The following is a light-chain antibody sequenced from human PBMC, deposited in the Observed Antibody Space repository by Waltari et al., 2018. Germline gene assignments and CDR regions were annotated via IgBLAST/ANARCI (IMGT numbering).Light chain of an antibody. CDR2: DAS. V-gene: IGKV1-33*01. CDR3: QQYDTALFT. Sequence: DIQMTQSPSSLSASVGDKVTITCQASQDISNYLNWYQQKPGNAPKLLIYDASNLEAGVPSRFSGGGSGTDFSFTISSLQPEDIATYYCQQYDTALFTFGPGTKVDFK. CDR1: QDISNY. J-gene: IGKJ3*01.